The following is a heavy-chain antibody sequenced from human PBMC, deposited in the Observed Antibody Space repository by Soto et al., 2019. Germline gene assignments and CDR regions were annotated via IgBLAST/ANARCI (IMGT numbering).Heavy chain of an antibody. CDR2: IYYSGST. Sequence: TSETLSLTCTVSGGSISSYYWSWIRQPPGKGLEWIGYIYYSGSTNYNPSLKSRVTISVDTSKNQFSLKLSSVTAADTAVYYCARGGLTNWFDPWGQGTLVTVSS. J-gene: IGHJ5*02. CDR3: ARGGLTNWFDP. D-gene: IGHD1-26*01. CDR1: GGSISSYY. V-gene: IGHV4-59*01.